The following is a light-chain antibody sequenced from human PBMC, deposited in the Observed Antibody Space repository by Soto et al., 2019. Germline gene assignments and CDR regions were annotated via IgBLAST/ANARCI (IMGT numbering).Light chain of an antibody. J-gene: IGKJ1*01. CDR3: QQSYSTPGT. Sequence: DIQMTQSPSSLSASVGDRVTITCRASQSISSYLNWYQQKPGKAPKLLIYAASSLQSGVPSRFSGSGSGTDFTRTISSLQPEDCATYYCQQSYSTPGTFGQGTKGEIK. CDR1: QSISSY. CDR2: AAS. V-gene: IGKV1-39*01.